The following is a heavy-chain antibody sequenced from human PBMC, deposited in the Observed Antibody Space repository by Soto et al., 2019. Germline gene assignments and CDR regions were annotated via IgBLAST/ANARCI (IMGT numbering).Heavy chain of an antibody. V-gene: IGHV1-69*01. D-gene: IGHD3-22*01. CDR3: ARSRVTYYYDRSAFDI. J-gene: IGHJ3*02. Sequence: QVQLVQSGAEVKKPGSSVKVSCKASGGTFSSYAISWVRQAPGQGLEWMGGIIPIFGTANYAQKFQGRVTITANESTSTDYMELSSLRPEDTTVYYCARSRVTYYYDRSAFDIWGQGTMVTVSS. CDR2: IIPIFGTA. CDR1: GGTFSSYA.